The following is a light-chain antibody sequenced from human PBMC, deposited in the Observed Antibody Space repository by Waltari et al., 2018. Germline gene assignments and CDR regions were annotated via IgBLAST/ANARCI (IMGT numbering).Light chain of an antibody. CDR2: AVS. J-gene: IGKJ4*01. CDR1: QSISSY. Sequence: DIQMTQSPSFLSASVGDRVTITCRASQSISSYLNWYQQTPVIAPKFLTYAVSSLQSGVPSMFSGSRSGTDFTLTISSLHPEEFETYFCQQSYCTPGFTFGGGTNGEIK. V-gene: IGKV1-39*01. CDR3: QQSYCTPGFT.